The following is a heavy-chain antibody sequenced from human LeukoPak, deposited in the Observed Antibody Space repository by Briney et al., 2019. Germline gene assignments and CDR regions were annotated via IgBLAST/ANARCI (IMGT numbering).Heavy chain of an antibody. V-gene: IGHV4-59*12. CDR2: IYYSGST. J-gene: IGHJ5*02. CDR1: GGSISSYY. Sequence: SETLSLTCNVSGGSISSYYWSWMRQPPGKGLEWIGFIYYSGSTNYNPSLKSRVTISVDTSKNQFSLKLSSVTAADTAVYYCARDTGAAAGPYNWFDPWGQGTLVTVSS. CDR3: ARDTGAAAGPYNWFDP. D-gene: IGHD6-13*01.